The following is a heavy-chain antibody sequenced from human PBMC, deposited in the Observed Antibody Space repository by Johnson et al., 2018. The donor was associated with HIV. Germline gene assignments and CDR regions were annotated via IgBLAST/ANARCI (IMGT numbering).Heavy chain of an antibody. D-gene: IGHD2-15*01. CDR2: ISYDGSNK. Sequence: HVQLVESGGGVVQPGTSLRLSCAASGFTFRNYAMHWVRQAPGKGLEWVAVISYDGSNKYYADSVKGRFTISRDNSKNTLYLEMNSLRAEDTAMYYCGVGGVNCSGGSCDTRNAFDIGGQGTMVTVSS. CDR3: GVGGVNCSGGSCDTRNAFDI. J-gene: IGHJ3*02. V-gene: IGHV3-30*03. CDR1: GFTFRNYA.